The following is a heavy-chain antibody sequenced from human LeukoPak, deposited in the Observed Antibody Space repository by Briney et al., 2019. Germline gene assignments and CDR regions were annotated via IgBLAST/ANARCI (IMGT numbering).Heavy chain of an antibody. J-gene: IGHJ4*02. CDR1: GFTFSSYG. CDR3: AKDCRYGGNVQGVADY. CDR2: ISYDGSNK. D-gene: IGHD4-23*01. V-gene: IGHV3-30*18. Sequence: GGSLRLSCAASGFTFSSYGIHWVRQAPGKGLEWVAVISYDGSNKYYADSVKGRFTISRDNSKNTLYLQMNSLRAEDTAVYYCAKDCRYGGNVQGVADYWGQGTLVTVSS.